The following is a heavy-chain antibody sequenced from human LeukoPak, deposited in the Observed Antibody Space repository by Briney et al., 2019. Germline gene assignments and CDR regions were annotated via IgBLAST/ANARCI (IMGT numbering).Heavy chain of an antibody. Sequence: PGGSLRLSCAASGFTFSDYYMSWIRQAPGKGLEWVSYISSSGSTIYCADSVKGRFTISRDNAKNSLYLQMNSLRAEDTAVYYCARPNWSDYYYYYMDVWGKGPRSPSP. V-gene: IGHV3-11*04. CDR3: ARPNWSDYYYYYMDV. J-gene: IGHJ6*03. CDR1: GFTFSDYY. D-gene: IGHD1-1*01. CDR2: ISSSGSTI.